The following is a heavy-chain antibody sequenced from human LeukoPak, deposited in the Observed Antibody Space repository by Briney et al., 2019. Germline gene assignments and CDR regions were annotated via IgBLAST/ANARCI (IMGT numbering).Heavy chain of an antibody. CDR1: GFTFSNYA. D-gene: IGHD1-1*01. CDR3: PKASWVSNADAVL. CDR2: LRGDSET. V-gene: IGHV3-23*01. Sequence: GGSLRPSCAASGFTFSNYAMSWVREAPAGGLEWVSSLRGDSETFYADSAKGRFTLSRDDSRNTVYLQLNHLRLEDTAVYYCPKASWVSNADAVLWGQGTLVSVSS. J-gene: IGHJ4*02.